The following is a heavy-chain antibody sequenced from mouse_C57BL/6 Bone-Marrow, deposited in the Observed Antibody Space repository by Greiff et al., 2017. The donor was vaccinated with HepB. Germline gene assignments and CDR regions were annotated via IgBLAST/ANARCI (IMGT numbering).Heavy chain of an antibody. Sequence: EVQGVESGGDLVKPGGSLKLSCAASGFTFSSYGMSWVRQTPDKRLEWVATISSGGSYTYYPDSVKGRFTISRDNAKNTLYLQMSSLKSEDTAMYYCARGSNPWGFDYWGQGTTLTVSS. CDR1: GFTFSSYG. D-gene: IGHD2-5*01. CDR3: ARGSNPWGFDY. CDR2: ISSGGSYT. J-gene: IGHJ2*01. V-gene: IGHV5-6*01.